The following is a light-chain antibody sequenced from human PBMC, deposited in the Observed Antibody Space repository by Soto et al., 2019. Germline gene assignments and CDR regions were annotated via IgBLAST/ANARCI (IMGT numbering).Light chain of an antibody. Sequence: ETVMTQSPATLSLSPGERATLSCRASQSVSTYLAWYQQKPGQAPRLLIYDASNRATGIPTRFSGSGSGTDFTLTISSLEPEDFAVYYCQHRSNWPPTFGQGTKVDIK. CDR2: DAS. CDR1: QSVSTY. J-gene: IGKJ1*01. CDR3: QHRSNWPPT. V-gene: IGKV3-11*01.